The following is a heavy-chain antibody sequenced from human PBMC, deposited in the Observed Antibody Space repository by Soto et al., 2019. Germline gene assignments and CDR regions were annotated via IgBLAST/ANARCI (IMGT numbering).Heavy chain of an antibody. J-gene: IGHJ4*02. CDR1: RCKSSGLA. V-gene: IGHV3-30*03. Sequence: GGSLRLCCGAVRCKSSGLARRWVRKAPGKGLEWLAVISYDGSDKFYGDSVKGRFTISRDNSKNTLFLQVNSLREEDTAVYYCASWGVIASPAHDGSLAAYDYPGQGTLVTLPS. CDR3: ASWGVIASPAHDGSLAAYDY. D-gene: IGHD3-10*01. CDR2: ISYDGSDK.